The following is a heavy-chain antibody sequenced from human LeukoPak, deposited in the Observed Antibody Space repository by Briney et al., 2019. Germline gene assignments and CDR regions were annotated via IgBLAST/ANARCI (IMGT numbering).Heavy chain of an antibody. CDR2: INHSGST. V-gene: IGHV4-34*01. CDR3: ARDRGYSPFDY. D-gene: IGHD6-25*01. J-gene: IGHJ4*02. CDR1: GGSFSGYY. Sequence: SETLSLTCAVYGGSFSGYYWSWIRQPPGKGLEWIGEINHSGSTNYNPSLKSRVTISVDTSKNQSSLKLSSVTAADTAVYYCARDRGYSPFDYWGQGTLVTVSS.